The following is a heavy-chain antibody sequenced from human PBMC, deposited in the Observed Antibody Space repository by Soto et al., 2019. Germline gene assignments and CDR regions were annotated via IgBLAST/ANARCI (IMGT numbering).Heavy chain of an antibody. CDR3: AKGPYMYFFDY. CDR2: ISGSGGST. V-gene: IGHV3-23*01. CDR1: GFTFTNYG. Sequence: PGGSLRLSCAASGFTFTNYGMSWVRQAPGKGLEWVSAISGSGGSTYYVDSVKGRFTISRDNSKNTLYLQMNSLRAEDTAVYYCAKGPYMYFFDYWGQGTLVTVSS. J-gene: IGHJ4*02. D-gene: IGHD4-4*01.